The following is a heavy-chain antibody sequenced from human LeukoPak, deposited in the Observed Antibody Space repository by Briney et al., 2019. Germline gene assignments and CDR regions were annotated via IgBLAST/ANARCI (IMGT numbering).Heavy chain of an antibody. Sequence: SGPTLVKPPQTLTLTCTFSGFSLRTSRVGVGWIRQPPGKALEWLALIYWNDDKRYSPALKRRLTITKDTSKNQVVLTLTNMDPVDTATYYCAHCSYYDFWSGYPGFDYCGQGTLVTVSS. J-gene: IGHJ4*02. CDR3: AHCSYYDFWSGYPGFDY. V-gene: IGHV2-5*01. D-gene: IGHD3-3*01. CDR2: IYWNDDK. CDR1: GFSLRTSRVG.